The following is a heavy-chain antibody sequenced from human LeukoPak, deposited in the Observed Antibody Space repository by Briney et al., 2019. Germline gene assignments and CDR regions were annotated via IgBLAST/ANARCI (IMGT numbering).Heavy chain of an antibody. CDR3: AREVSGSSYFDY. D-gene: IGHD1-26*01. Sequence: GGSLRLSCAASGFTFRSYWMHWVRQAPGKGLVWVSRINSDGSSTSYADSVKGRFTISRDNAKNTLYLQMNSLRAEDTAVYYCAREVSGSSYFDYWGQGTLVTVSS. CDR1: GFTFRSYW. J-gene: IGHJ4*02. CDR2: INSDGSST. V-gene: IGHV3-74*01.